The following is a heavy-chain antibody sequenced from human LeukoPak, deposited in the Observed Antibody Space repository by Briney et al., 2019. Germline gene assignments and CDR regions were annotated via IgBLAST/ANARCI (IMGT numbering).Heavy chain of an antibody. V-gene: IGHV5-51*01. D-gene: IGHD4-17*01. J-gene: IGHJ3*02. CDR1: GYSFTSYW. Sequence: LGESLKISCKGSGYSFTSYWIGWVRPMPGKGLELMGIIYPGDSDTRYSPSFQGQVTISADKSISTAYLQWSSLKASDTAMYYCARLGGYGDYAYDAFDIWGQGTMVTVSS. CDR3: ARLGGYGDYAYDAFDI. CDR2: IYPGDSDT.